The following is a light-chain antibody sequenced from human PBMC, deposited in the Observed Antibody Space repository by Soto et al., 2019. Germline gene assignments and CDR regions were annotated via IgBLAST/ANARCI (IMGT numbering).Light chain of an antibody. CDR1: SSDVGAYDY. Sequence: QSALTQPRSVSGSPGQSVTISCTGTSSDVGAYDYVSWYLQHPGKAPKLMIYDVSKRPSGVPDRFSGSKSGNTASLTISGLQAEDEADYYCQSYDNSLSGSWVFGGGTKLTVL. CDR3: QSYDNSLSGSWV. J-gene: IGLJ3*02. V-gene: IGLV2-11*01. CDR2: DVS.